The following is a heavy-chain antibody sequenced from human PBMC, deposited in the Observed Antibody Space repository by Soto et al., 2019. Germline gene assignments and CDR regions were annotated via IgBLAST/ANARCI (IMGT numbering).Heavy chain of an antibody. CDR2: ISYDGSNK. CDR1: GFTFSSYG. Sequence: QVQLVESGGGVVQPGRSLRLSCAASGFTFSSYGMHWVRQAPGKGLEWVAVISYDGSNKYYADSVKGRFTISRDNSKNTLYLQMNSLRAEDTAVYYCARGEQWLVPLGYFDLWGRGTLVTVSS. J-gene: IGHJ2*01. D-gene: IGHD6-19*01. V-gene: IGHV3-30*03. CDR3: ARGEQWLVPLGYFDL.